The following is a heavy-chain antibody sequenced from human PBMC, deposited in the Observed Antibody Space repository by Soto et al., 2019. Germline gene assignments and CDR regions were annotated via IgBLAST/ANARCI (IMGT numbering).Heavy chain of an antibody. Sequence: EVQLVESGGVVVQPGGSLRLSCAASGFTFDDYAMHWVRQAPGKGLEWVSLISWDGGSTYYADSVKGRFTISRDNSKNSLYLQMRSLRAGDTALYYCAKDLSGVVVPAAITAPDYWGQGSLVTVSS. CDR1: GFTFDDYA. CDR3: AKDLSGVVVPAAITAPDY. J-gene: IGHJ4*02. CDR2: ISWDGGST. D-gene: IGHD2-2*01. V-gene: IGHV3-43D*04.